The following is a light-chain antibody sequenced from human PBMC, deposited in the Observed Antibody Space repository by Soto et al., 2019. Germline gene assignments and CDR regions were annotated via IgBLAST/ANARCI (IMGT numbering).Light chain of an antibody. Sequence: EIVLTQSPGTLSLSPGERATLSCRASQSVSSIYLAWYQQKPGQAPRLLIYGASSRATGIPDRFSGSGSGTAFTLTISRLEPEDFEVYYCQQYGSSPPITFGQGTRLEIK. V-gene: IGKV3-20*01. CDR1: QSVSSIY. CDR2: GAS. CDR3: QQYGSSPPIT. J-gene: IGKJ5*01.